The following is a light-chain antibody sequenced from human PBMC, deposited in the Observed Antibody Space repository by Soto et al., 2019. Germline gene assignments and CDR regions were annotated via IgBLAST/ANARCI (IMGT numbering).Light chain of an antibody. CDR1: QSLVYRDGNTY. J-gene: IGKJ1*01. CDR2: KVS. CDR3: MQGTHWPWT. Sequence: DVVMTQAPLSLPVTLGQPASISCRSSQSLVYRDGNTYLNWFQQRPGQSPRRLIYKVSNRDSGVPDRLSGSGSGTDFTLKISRVEAEDVGVYYCMQGTHWPWTFGQGTKVEIK. V-gene: IGKV2-30*01.